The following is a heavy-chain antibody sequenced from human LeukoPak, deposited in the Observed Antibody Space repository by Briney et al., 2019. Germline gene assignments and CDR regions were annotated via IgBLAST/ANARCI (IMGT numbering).Heavy chain of an antibody. D-gene: IGHD6-19*01. CDR1: GFTFSDYY. V-gene: IGHV3-11*04. CDR3: ARDGKAVAVAFDI. J-gene: IGHJ3*02. CDR2: IGSSGRTI. Sequence: GGLRLSCAASGFTFSDYYMSWIRQAPGKGLEWVSYIGSSGRTIYYADSVKGRFTISRDNAKNSLYLQMNSLRAEDTAVYYCARDGKAVAVAFDIWGQGTMVTVSS.